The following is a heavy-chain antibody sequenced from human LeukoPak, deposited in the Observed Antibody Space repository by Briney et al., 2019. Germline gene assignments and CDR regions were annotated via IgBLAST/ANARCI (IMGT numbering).Heavy chain of an antibody. D-gene: IGHD1-26*01. CDR3: ASQTIRYSGSYLDAFDI. CDR2: INPNSGGT. CDR1: GYTFTGYY. V-gene: IGHV1-2*02. Sequence: GASVKVSCKASGYTFTGYYMHWVRQAPGQGLEWMGWINPNSGGTNYAQKFQGRVTMTRDTSISTAYMELSRLRSDDTAVYYCASQTIRYSGSYLDAFDIWGQGTMVTVPS. J-gene: IGHJ3*02.